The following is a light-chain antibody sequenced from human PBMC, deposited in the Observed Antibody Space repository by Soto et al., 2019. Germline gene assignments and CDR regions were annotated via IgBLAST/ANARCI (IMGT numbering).Light chain of an antibody. Sequence: EIVMTQSPATLSVSPGERVTLSCRASQSVSSNLAWYQQKPGQAPRLLIYGAYTRAAGVPARFSGSGSGTDFTLTISRLEPEDFAVYYCQQYGSSPLTFGGGTKV. V-gene: IGKV3-15*01. J-gene: IGKJ4*01. CDR3: QQYGSSPLT. CDR1: QSVSSN. CDR2: GAY.